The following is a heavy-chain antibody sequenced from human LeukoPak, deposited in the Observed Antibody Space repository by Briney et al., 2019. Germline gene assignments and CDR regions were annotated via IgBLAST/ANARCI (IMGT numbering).Heavy chain of an antibody. CDR1: GYTLTELS. CDR3: ATRYNWNCEIDY. CDR2: FDPEDGET. J-gene: IGHJ4*02. Sequence: GASVKVSCKVSGYTLTELSMHWVRQAPGKGLEWMGGFDPEDGETIYAQKFQGRVTMTEDTSTDTAYMELSSLRSEDTAVYYCATRYNWNCEIDYWGQGTLVTVSS. D-gene: IGHD1-7*01. V-gene: IGHV1-24*01.